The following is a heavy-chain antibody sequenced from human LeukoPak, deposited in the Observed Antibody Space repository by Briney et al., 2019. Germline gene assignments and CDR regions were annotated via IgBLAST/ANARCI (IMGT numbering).Heavy chain of an antibody. CDR2: ISGSGGST. CDR3: AKERGYSYGYRYYYCYGMDV. D-gene: IGHD5-18*01. J-gene: IGHJ6*02. Sequence: GGSLRLSCAASGFTFSSYAMSWVRQAPGKGLEWVSAISGSGGSTYYADSVKGRFTISRDNSKNTLNLQMNSLRAEDTAVYYCAKERGYSYGYRYYYCYGMDVWGQGTTVTVSS. V-gene: IGHV3-23*01. CDR1: GFTFSSYA.